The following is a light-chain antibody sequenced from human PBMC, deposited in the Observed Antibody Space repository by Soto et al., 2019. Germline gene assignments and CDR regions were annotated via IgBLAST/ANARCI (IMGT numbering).Light chain of an antibody. CDR2: GAS. V-gene: IGKV3D-20*02. CDR1: QSVSSRY. Sequence: ENVLTQSPGTLSLAPGERATLSCRASQSVSSRYLAWYQQQPGQAPRLLIYGASSRATGIPDRFSGSGSGTDFTLSISRLEPEDFAVYYCQQRSNFGQGTRLEIK. CDR3: QQRSN. J-gene: IGKJ5*01.